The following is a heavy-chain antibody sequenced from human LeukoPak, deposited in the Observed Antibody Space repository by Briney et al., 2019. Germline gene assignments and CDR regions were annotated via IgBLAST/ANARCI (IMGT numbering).Heavy chain of an antibody. CDR1: GFTFSNYS. V-gene: IGHV3-23*01. D-gene: IGHD3-22*01. CDR3: AKMALTMIVVTYYMDV. Sequence: PGGSLRLSCAASGFTFSNYSMSWVRQAPGKGLEWVAAISGSGGRTYYADSVKGRFTISRDNTNNKLYLQMNSLRAEDTAVYNPAKMALTMIVVTYYMDVWGKGTTVTVSS. J-gene: IGHJ6*03. CDR2: ISGSGGRT.